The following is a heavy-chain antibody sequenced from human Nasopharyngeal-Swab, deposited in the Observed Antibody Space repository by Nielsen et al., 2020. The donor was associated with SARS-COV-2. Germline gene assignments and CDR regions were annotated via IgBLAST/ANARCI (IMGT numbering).Heavy chain of an antibody. CDR2: IKQDGSEK. CDR1: GFTFSSYW. J-gene: IGHJ4*02. V-gene: IGHV3-7*01. Sequence: GESLKISCAASGFTFSSYWMSWVRQAPGKGLEWVANIKQDGSEKYYVDSVKGRFTISRDNAKNSLYLQMNSLRAEDTAVYYCARVGRLRSEFDYWCQGTLVTVSS. D-gene: IGHD3-10*02. CDR3: ARVGRLRSEFDY.